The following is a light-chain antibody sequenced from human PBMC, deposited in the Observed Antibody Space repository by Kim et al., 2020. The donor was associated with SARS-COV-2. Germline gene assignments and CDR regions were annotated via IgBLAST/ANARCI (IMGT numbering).Light chain of an antibody. V-gene: IGLV3-1*01. Sequence: SYELTQPPSVSVSPGQTASITCSGDKLGEKYACWYQQKPGQSPVLVIYQDSKRPSGIPERFSGSNSGNTATLTISGTQAMDEADYYCQAWDSSTGVFG. CDR2: QDS. CDR3: QAWDSSTGV. J-gene: IGLJ2*01. CDR1: KLGEKY.